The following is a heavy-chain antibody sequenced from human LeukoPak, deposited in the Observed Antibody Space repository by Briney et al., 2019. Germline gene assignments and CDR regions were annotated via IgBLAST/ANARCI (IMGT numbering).Heavy chain of an antibody. Sequence: SVKVSCKASGGTFSSYAISWVRQAPGQGLEWMGGIIPIFGTANYAQKFQGRVTITADESTSTAYMELSSLRSEDTAVYYCARDGSRYSSGWYDAFDIWGQGTMVTVSS. CDR1: GGTFSSYA. CDR2: IIPIFGTA. CDR3: ARDGSRYSSGWYDAFDI. D-gene: IGHD6-19*01. V-gene: IGHV1-69*13. J-gene: IGHJ3*02.